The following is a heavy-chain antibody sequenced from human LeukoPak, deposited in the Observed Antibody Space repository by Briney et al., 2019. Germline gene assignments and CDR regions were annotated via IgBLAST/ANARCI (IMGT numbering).Heavy chain of an antibody. CDR2: INQDGSEK. V-gene: IGHV3-7*01. J-gene: IGHJ5*02. Sequence: GGSLRLSCAVSGFTFSSYWMSWVRKAPGKGREGVANINQDGSEKYYVDSVKGRFTISRDNAKNSLYLQMNSLRAEGTAVYYCARDVATISNWFDPWGQGTLVTVSS. CDR1: GFTFSSYW. CDR3: ARDVATISNWFDP. D-gene: IGHD5-24*01.